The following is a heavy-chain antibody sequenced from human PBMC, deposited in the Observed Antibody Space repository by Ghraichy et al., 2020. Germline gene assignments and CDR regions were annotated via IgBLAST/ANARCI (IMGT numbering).Heavy chain of an antibody. CDR1: GYTFTTYG. J-gene: IGHJ6*02. D-gene: IGHD3-10*01. Sequence: ASVKVSCKASGYTFTTYGFSWVRQAPGHGLEWVGWISAFNGDTKYAQNFQGRVSMTTDTSTSTAYMELRSLTSDDTAVYYCASDYYGSASYYFYGVDVWGQGTTVTVSS. V-gene: IGHV1-18*04. CDR3: ASDYYGSASYYFYGVDV. CDR2: ISAFNGDT.